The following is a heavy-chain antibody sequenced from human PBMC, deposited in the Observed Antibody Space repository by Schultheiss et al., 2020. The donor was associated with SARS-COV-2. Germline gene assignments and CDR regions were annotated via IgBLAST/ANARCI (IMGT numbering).Heavy chain of an antibody. J-gene: IGHJ4*02. V-gene: IGHV1-18*04. Sequence: ASVKVSCKASGYTFSNYAINWVRQAPGQGLEWMGWISTHNGKTIYAQNLQDRVTMTRDTSTSTVYMELSSLRSEDTAVYYCARDYSGSYSWFDYWGQGTLVTVSS. CDR1: GYTFSNYA. CDR2: ISTHNGKT. D-gene: IGHD1-26*01. CDR3: ARDYSGSYSWFDY.